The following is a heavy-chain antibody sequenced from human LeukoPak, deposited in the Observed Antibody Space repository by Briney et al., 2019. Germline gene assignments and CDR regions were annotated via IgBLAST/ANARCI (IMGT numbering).Heavy chain of an antibody. V-gene: IGHV4-34*01. D-gene: IGHD3-10*01. CDR3: ARAYYGSGFMFDY. CDR2: INHSGST. J-gene: IGHJ4*02. Sequence: SETLSLTCAVYGGSFSGYYWSWIRQPPGKGLEWIGEINHSGSTNYNPSLKSRVAISVDTSKNQFSLKLSSVTAADTAVYYCARAYYGSGFMFDYWGQGTLVTVSS. CDR1: GGSFSGYY.